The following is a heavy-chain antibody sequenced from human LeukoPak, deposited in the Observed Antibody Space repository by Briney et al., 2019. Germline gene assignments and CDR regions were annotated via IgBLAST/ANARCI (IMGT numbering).Heavy chain of an antibody. D-gene: IGHD3-10*01. J-gene: IGHJ4*02. V-gene: IGHV3-23*01. CDR1: GFTFNTYA. CDR3: VKDFGRNLGGPGY. CDR2: ISGDGGST. Sequence: GGSLRLSCAASGFTFNTYAMSWVRQAPGGGLEWVSGISGDGGSTYYADSVKGRFVISRDNSKSTLYLQMNSLRAEDRAVYYCVKDFGRNLGGPGYWGRGTLVTVSS.